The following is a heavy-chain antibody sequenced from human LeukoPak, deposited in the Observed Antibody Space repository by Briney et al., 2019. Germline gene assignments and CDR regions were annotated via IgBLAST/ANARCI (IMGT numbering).Heavy chain of an antibody. V-gene: IGHV3-30*02. CDR2: IHYDGPEK. Sequence: GGSLRLSCAASGFIFSNYGIHWVRQAPGKGLEWVAFIHYDGPEKYCGDSVKGRFTISRDNSKNTVYLQMNSLRTEDTALYYCAKGNAYSDYYMDVWGKGTTVTVSS. J-gene: IGHJ6*03. CDR1: GFIFSNYG. D-gene: IGHD1-1*01. CDR3: AKGNAYSDYYMDV.